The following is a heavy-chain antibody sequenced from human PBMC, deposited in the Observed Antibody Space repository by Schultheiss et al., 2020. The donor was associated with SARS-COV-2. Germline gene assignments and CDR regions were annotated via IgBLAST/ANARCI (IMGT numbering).Heavy chain of an antibody. CDR2: ISSISTI. Sequence: GGSLRLSCAASGFTFSSYSMNWVRQAPGKGLEWVSYISSISTIYYADSVKGRFTISRDNAKNSLYLQMNSLRDEDTAVYYCAKEGWDVVVTAPPDYWGQGTLVTVSS. CDR3: AKEGWDVVVTAPPDY. V-gene: IGHV3-48*02. J-gene: IGHJ4*02. CDR1: GFTFSSYS. D-gene: IGHD2-21*02.